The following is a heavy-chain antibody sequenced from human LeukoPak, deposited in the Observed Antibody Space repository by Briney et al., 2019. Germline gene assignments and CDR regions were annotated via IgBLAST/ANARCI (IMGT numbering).Heavy chain of an antibody. J-gene: IGHJ6*02. CDR1: GGSFSVYY. D-gene: IGHD3/OR15-3a*01. CDR3: ARNFWTGYYRSGYYYGMDV. V-gene: IGHV4-34*01. Sequence: SETLSLTCAVYGGSFSVYYWSWIRQPPGKGLEWIGEINHSGSTNYNPSLKSRVTISVDTSKNQFSLKLSSVTAADTAVYYCARNFWTGYYRSGYYYGMDVWGQGTTVTVSS. CDR2: INHSGST.